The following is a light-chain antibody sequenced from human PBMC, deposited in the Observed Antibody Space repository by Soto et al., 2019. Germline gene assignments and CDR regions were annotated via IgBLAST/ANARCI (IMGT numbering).Light chain of an antibody. CDR2: GAS. Sequence: EVVMRQSPATLSVSPGERATLSCRASQSVSRNLAWYQPTTGQAPRILIYGASTRATGIPARVSGIGSGTEVTLKISRLQSEDGAVDDGQQYNNWLRTFGQGTKVDIK. V-gene: IGKV3-15*01. CDR1: QSVSRN. J-gene: IGKJ1*01. CDR3: QQYNNWLRT.